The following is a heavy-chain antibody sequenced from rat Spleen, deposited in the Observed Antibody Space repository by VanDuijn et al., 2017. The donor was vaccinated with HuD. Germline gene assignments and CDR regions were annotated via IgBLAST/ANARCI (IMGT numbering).Heavy chain of an antibody. V-gene: IGHV5-7*01. CDR3: ARSVFDY. Sequence: EVQLVESGGGLVQPGRSLKLYCAASGFTFSDYNMAGVRQAPKKCLEWVATISYDGRGTYYRDSVNGRFTISRDNAKTTLYLQMGSLRSEDTDTYYCARSVFDYWGQGVMVTVSS. CDR2: ISYDGRGT. J-gene: IGHJ2*01. CDR1: GFTFSDYN.